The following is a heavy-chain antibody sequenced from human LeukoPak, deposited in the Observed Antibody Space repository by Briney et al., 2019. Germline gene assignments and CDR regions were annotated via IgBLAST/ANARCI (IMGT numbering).Heavy chain of an antibody. CDR3: ASLPQNY. V-gene: IGHV4-59*01. Sequence: SETLPLTCSVSGGSITSYYWSWIRQPPGKGLEWIGSLYYSGSTNYNPSLKSRVTISLDTSKSQFSLNLRSVTAADAAVYYCASLPQNYWGQGTLVTVSS. CDR2: LYYSGST. CDR1: GGSITSYY. J-gene: IGHJ4*02.